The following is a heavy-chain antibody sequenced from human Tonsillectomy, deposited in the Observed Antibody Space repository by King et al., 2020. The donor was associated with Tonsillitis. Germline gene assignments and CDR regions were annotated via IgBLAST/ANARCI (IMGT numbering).Heavy chain of an antibody. CDR2: IKQDGSEK. CDR1: GFTFSTSW. CDR3: ARDIAAAFDP. D-gene: IGHD6-13*01. J-gene: IGHJ5*02. V-gene: IGHV3-7*03. Sequence: VQLVESGGGLVQPGGSLRLSCAASGFTFSTSWMNWVRQAPGKGLEWVASIKQDGSEKSYVDSLKGRFTISRDNAKNSLYLKMNSLRAEDTAVYYGARDIAAAFDPWGQGTLVTVSS.